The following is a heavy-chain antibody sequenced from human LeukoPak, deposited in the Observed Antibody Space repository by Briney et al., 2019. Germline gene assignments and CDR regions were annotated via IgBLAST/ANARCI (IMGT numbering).Heavy chain of an antibody. CDR3: ARDSKVGASNWFDP. CDR1: GYTFTSHG. V-gene: IGHV1-18*01. J-gene: IGHJ5*02. CDR2: ISVYNGNT. D-gene: IGHD1-26*01. Sequence: ASVKVSCKASGYTFTSHGITWVRQAPGQGLEWMGWISVYNGNTNYAQKVQARVTMTTDTSTSTAYMELRSLRSDDTAVYYCARDSKVGASNWFDPWGQGTLVTVSP.